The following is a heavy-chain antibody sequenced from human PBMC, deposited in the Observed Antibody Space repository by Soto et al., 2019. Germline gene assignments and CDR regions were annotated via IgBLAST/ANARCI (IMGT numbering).Heavy chain of an antibody. CDR2: ISSNGGST. D-gene: IGHD3-3*01. CDR3: TSFGVVMSYYYGMDV. J-gene: IGHJ6*02. V-gene: IGHV3-64D*06. CDR1: GFTFSSYA. Sequence: GGSLRLSCSACGFTFSSYAMHWVRQAPGKGLEYVSAISSNGGSTYYADSVKGRFTICRENSKNTLYLQMSSLRAEDTTVYYCTSFGVVMSYYYGMDVWGQGTTVTVSS.